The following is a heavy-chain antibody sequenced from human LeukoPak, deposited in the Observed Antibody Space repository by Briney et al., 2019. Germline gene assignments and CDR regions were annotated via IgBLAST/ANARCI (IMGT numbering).Heavy chain of an antibody. J-gene: IGHJ5*02. CDR2: INHSGST. Sequence: SETLSLTCAVYGGSFSGYYWSWIRQPPGKGLEWIGEINHSGSTNYNPSLKSRVTISVDTSKNQFSLKLSSVTVADTAVYYCARGRITIFGVVITRRWFDPWGQGTLVTVSS. CDR1: GGSFSGYY. CDR3: ARGRITIFGVVITRRWFDP. V-gene: IGHV4-34*01. D-gene: IGHD3-3*01.